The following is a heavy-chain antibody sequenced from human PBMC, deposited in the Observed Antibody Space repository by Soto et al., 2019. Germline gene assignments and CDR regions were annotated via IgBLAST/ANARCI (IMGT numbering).Heavy chain of an antibody. CDR1: GGSISSYY. J-gene: IGHJ4*02. CDR3: ARSNIAAAAIDY. Sequence: SETLSLTCTVSGGSISSYYWSWIRQPPGKGLEWIGYIYYSGSPNYNPSLKSRVTISLDTSKNQFSLKLSSVTAADTALYYCARSNIAAAAIDYWGQGTRVTVSS. D-gene: IGHD6-13*01. V-gene: IGHV4-59*01. CDR2: IYYSGSP.